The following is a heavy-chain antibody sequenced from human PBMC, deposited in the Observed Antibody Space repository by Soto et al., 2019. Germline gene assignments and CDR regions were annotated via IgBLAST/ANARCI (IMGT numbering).Heavy chain of an antibody. CDR2: ISSSSSYT. J-gene: IGHJ6*02. CDR1: GFTFSDYY. V-gene: IGHV3-11*06. D-gene: IGHD1-1*01. Sequence: PGGSLRLSSAASGFTFSDYYMSWIRQAPGKGLEWVSYISSSSSYTNYADSVKGRFTISRDNAKNSLYLQMNSLRAEDTAVYYCARATTGTTNYYYGMDVWGQGTTVTVSS. CDR3: ARATTGTTNYYYGMDV.